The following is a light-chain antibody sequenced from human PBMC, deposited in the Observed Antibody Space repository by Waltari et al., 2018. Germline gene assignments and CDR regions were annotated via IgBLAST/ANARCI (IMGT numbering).Light chain of an antibody. Sequence: PGERATVSCRASQSVSRALAWYQQKPGQAPRLLIYGASTRATGIPDRFSGSGSGTDFSLTISRLAPDDFAVYYCQHYLRLPVTFGQGTTVEI. V-gene: IGKV3-20*01. CDR3: QHYLRLPVT. CDR2: GAS. CDR1: QSVSRA. J-gene: IGKJ1*01.